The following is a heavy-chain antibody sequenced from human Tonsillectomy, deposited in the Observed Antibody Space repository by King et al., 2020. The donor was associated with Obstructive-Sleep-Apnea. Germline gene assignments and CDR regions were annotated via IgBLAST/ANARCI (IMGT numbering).Heavy chain of an antibody. J-gene: IGHJ6*02. CDR1: GFSFSTYS. Sequence: VQLVESGGDLVKPGGSLRLSCAASGFSFSTYSMNWVRQAPGKGLEWVSSITSSSTYMYYADSVKGRFTISRDNAKNSLYLQMNSLRAEDTAVYYCAKDEERAVAATGGFYYYYYVMDVWGQGTTVTVSS. D-gene: IGHD6-19*01. CDR3: AKDEERAVAATGGFYYYYYVMDV. CDR2: ITSSSTYM. V-gene: IGHV3-21*01.